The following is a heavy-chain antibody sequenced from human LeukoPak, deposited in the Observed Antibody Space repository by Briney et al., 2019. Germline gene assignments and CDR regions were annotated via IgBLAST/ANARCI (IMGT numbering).Heavy chain of an antibody. D-gene: IGHD6-13*01. J-gene: IGHJ4*02. CDR1: GGSISSGDYY. CDR3: AGSEVSSSPLGY. CDR2: IYYSGST. Sequence: PSQTLSLTCTVSGGSISSGDYYWSWVRQPPGKGLEWIGYIYYSGSTYYNPSLKRRVTISVDTSKNQLSLELSSVTAADTAVYYCAGSEVSSSPLGYWGQGTLVTVSS. V-gene: IGHV4-31*03.